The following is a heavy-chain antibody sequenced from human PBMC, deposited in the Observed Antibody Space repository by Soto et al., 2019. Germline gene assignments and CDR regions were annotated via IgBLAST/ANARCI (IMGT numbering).Heavy chain of an antibody. V-gene: IGHV3-53*01. CDR1: GFTVSSNY. CDR2: IYSGGST. D-gene: IGHD2-15*01. CDR3: AREDCSGGSCYSHY. J-gene: IGHJ4*02. Sequence: GGSLRLSCAASGFTVSSNYMSWVGQSPGKGLEWVSVIYSGGSTYYADSVKGRFTISRDNSKNTLYLQMNSLRAEDTAVYYCAREDCSGGSCYSHYWGQGTLVTVSS.